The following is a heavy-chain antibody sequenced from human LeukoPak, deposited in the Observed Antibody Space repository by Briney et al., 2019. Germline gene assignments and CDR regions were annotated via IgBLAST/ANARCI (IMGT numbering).Heavy chain of an antibody. CDR2: ISYDGSNK. Sequence: GRSLRLSCAASGFTFSSYAMHWVRQAPGKGLEWVAVISYDGSNKYYADSVKGRFTISRDNSKNTLYLQMNSLRAEDTAVYYCASSTSYHGSGMGFDYWGQGTLVTVSS. CDR1: GFTFSSYA. CDR3: ASSTSYHGSGMGFDY. D-gene: IGHD3-10*01. J-gene: IGHJ4*02. V-gene: IGHV3-30-3*01.